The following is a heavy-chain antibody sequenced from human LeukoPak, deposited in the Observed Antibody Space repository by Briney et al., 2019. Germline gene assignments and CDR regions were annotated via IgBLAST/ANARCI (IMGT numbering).Heavy chain of an antibody. V-gene: IGHV4-59*01. J-gene: IGHJ4*02. D-gene: IGHD1-26*01. Sequence: PSETLSVTCTVSGGSISTYYWSWIRQPPGKGLEWIGFIYYSGSTNVNPSLKSRVTISVDMSKNQFSLQLSSVTAADTAVYYCARPLSGSYYQGFDYWGQGTLVTVSS. CDR1: GGSISTYY. CDR3: ARPLSGSYYQGFDY. CDR2: IYYSGST.